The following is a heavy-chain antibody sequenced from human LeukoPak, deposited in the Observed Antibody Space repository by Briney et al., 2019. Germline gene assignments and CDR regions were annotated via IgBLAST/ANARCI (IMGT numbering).Heavy chain of an antibody. CDR1: GFTFSSYA. D-gene: IGHD3-16*01. J-gene: IGHJ6*03. CDR3: AKGPLGGSNYYYYYMDV. V-gene: IGHV3-23*01. CDR2: ISGSGGST. Sequence: GGSLRLSCAASGFTFSSYAMSWVRQAPGKGLEWVSAISGSGGSTYYADSVKGRFTISRDNSKNTLYLQMNSLRAEDTAVYYCAKGPLGGSNYYYYYMDVWGKGTTVTVSS.